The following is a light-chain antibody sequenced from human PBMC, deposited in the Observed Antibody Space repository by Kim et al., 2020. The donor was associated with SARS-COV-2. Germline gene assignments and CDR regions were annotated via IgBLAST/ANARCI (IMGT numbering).Light chain of an antibody. CDR2: AAS. CDR3: VQHNSYPRT. V-gene: IGKV1-17*01. J-gene: IGKJ1*01. Sequence: DIQMTQSPSALSASVGDRVTITCRASQAISNYLAWYQQKPGKAPKRLIYAASILESGVPSRFSGSGSGTEFTLTISSLQPEDFATYYCVQHNSYPRTFGQGTKVDIK. CDR1: QAISNY.